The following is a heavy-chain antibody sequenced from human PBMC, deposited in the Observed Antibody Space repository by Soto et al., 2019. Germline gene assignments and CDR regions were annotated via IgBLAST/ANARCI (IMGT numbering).Heavy chain of an antibody. Sequence: QVQLVQSGAEVKKPGSSVKVSCKASGGTFSSYTISWVRQAPGQGLEWMGRIIPILGIANYAQKFQGRVTITADNPTSKADMELSSLRSEDTAVYYCAMEYCSSTSCDRDYWGQGTLVTVSS. CDR3: AMEYCSSTSCDRDY. D-gene: IGHD2-2*02. J-gene: IGHJ4*02. CDR2: IIPILGIA. V-gene: IGHV1-69*02. CDR1: GGTFSSYT.